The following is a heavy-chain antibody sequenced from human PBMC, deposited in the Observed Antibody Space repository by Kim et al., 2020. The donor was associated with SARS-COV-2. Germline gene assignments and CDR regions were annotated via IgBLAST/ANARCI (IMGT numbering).Heavy chain of an antibody. J-gene: IGHJ4*02. D-gene: IGHD6-13*01. CDR3: ARGSSWHRTFDY. V-gene: IGHV1-18*01. Sequence: TNVAQKLQGRVTMTTDTSTSTAYMDLRSLRSDDTAVYYCARGSSWHRTFDYWGQRTLVTVSS. CDR2: T.